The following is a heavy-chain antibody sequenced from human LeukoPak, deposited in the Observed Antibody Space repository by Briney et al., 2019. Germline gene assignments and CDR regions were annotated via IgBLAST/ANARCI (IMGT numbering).Heavy chain of an antibody. J-gene: IGHJ4*02. Sequence: GGSLRLSRAASGFSFVTYAMGWVRQVPGQGLEWVSGISITGTTTYYADSVKGRFTISRDTSKSTLFLQLNSLRAEDTAVYYCAKDHRPFSSAVAGILGYWGQGTLVTVSS. V-gene: IGHV3-23*01. CDR2: ISITGTTT. CDR3: AKDHRPFSSAVAGILGY. CDR1: GFSFVTYA. D-gene: IGHD6-19*01.